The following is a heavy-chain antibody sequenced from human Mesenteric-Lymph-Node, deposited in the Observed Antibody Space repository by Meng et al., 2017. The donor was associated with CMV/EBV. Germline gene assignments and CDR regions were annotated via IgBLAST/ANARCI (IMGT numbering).Heavy chain of an antibody. Sequence: HVRLQGAGRDLVKPSETSSLTCIVAACSVTSGASHWRWTRQAQGKGLEWIGYIYRTGITIYNPSLTSRVTILLESYKNQFSLKLNSVTTADTAVYYCAKSRSSTPGIVDDWGQGTLVTVSS. CDR3: AKSRSSTPGIVDD. CDR2: IYRTGIT. CDR1: ACSVTSGASH. J-gene: IGHJ4*02. D-gene: IGHD2/OR15-2a*01. V-gene: IGHV4-61*08.